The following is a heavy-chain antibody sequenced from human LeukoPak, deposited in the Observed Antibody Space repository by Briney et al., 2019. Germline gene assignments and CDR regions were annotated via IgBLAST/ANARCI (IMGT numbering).Heavy chain of an antibody. J-gene: IGHJ4*02. Sequence: WGSLTLSCAASGFTFSSYAMSWIRQAPGKGLEWVSAISGSGGSTYYADSVKGRFTISRDNSKNTLYLQMNSLRAEDTAVYYCAKSDIVVVVAARYYFDYWGQGTLVTVSS. D-gene: IGHD2-15*01. CDR2: ISGSGGST. CDR1: GFTFSSYA. CDR3: AKSDIVVVVAARYYFDY. V-gene: IGHV3-23*01.